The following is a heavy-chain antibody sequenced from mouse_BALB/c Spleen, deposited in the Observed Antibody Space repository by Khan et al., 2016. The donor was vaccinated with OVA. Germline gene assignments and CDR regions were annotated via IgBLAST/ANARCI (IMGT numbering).Heavy chain of an antibody. J-gene: IGHJ2*01. V-gene: IGHV5-17*02. CDR3: ARGIGPPFDY. CDR1: GFTFSSFG. CDR2: ISSGSSTI. Sequence: EVELVESGGGLVQPGGSRKLSCAASGFTFSSFGMHWVRQAPEKGLEWVAYISSGSSTIYYADTVKGRFTIPRDNPKNTLFLQMTSLKPEDTAMYYGARGIGPPFDYWGQGTTFTVSS.